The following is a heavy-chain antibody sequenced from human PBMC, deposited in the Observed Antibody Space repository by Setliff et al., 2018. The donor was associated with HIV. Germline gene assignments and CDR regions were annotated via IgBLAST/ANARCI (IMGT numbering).Heavy chain of an antibody. CDR3: ASSRYYDSSGYYYPLGY. CDR2: INPNSGGT. Sequence: AASVKVSCKASGYTFTGYYMHWVRQAPGQGLEWMGWINPNSGGTNYAQKFQGRVTMTRDTSISTAYMELSRLRSDDTAVYYCASSRYYDSSGYYYPLGYWGQGTLVTVSS. J-gene: IGHJ4*02. CDR1: GYTFTGYY. D-gene: IGHD3-22*01. V-gene: IGHV1-2*02.